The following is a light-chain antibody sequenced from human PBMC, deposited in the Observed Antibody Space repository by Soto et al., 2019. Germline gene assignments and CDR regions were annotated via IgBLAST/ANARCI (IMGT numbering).Light chain of an antibody. CDR2: DAS. V-gene: IGKV1-33*01. Sequence: DIQMTQSPSSLSTSVGDRVTITCQASQDISDNLNWYQQKPGKAPELLIYDASALPRGVPSRFSGSGSGTKFTLTIASLQPDDFATYYCQQYETFSGTLGPGTKVDI. CDR3: QQYETFSGT. J-gene: IGKJ1*01. CDR1: QDISDN.